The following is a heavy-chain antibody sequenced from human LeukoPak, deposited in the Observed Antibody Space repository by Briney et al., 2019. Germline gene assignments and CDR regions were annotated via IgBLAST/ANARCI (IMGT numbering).Heavy chain of an antibody. CDR2: ISAYNSNT. Sequence: ASAKVSCKASGYTFTSYGISWVRQAPGQGLEWMGWISAYNSNTNYAQKLQGRVTMTTDTSTSTAYRELRSLRSDATAVYYCARDTSSSSWFPLNHFDYWGQGTLVTVSS. CDR1: GYTFTSYG. CDR3: ARDTSSSSWFPLNHFDY. D-gene: IGHD6-13*01. V-gene: IGHV1-18*01. J-gene: IGHJ4*02.